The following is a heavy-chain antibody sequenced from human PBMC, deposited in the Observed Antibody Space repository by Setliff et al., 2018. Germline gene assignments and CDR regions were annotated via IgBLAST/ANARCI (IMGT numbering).Heavy chain of an antibody. CDR1: GGSFSGYY. Sequence: SETLSLTCAVYGGSFSGYYWSWIRQPPGRGLEWIGEINHSGSTNYNPSLKSRVTISVDTSKNQFSLKLSSVTAADTAVYYCAKGPDSSGYQGWFDPWGQGTLVTVSS. CDR2: INHSGST. D-gene: IGHD3-22*01. J-gene: IGHJ5*02. V-gene: IGHV4-34*01. CDR3: AKGPDSSGYQGWFDP.